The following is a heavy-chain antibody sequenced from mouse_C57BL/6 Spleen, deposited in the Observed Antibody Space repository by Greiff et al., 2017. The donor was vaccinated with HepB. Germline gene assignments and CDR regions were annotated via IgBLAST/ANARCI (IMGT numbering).Heavy chain of an antibody. Sequence: QVQLKESGPGLVQPSQSLSITCTVSGFSLTSYGVHWVRQSPGKGLEWLGVIWSGGSTDYNAAFISRLSISKDNSKSQVFFKMNSLQADDTAIYYCARNTDYYGSTPVVWGTGTTVTVSS. CDR1: GFSLTSYG. CDR3: ARNTDYYGSTPVV. J-gene: IGHJ1*03. D-gene: IGHD1-1*01. CDR2: IWSGGST. V-gene: IGHV2-2*01.